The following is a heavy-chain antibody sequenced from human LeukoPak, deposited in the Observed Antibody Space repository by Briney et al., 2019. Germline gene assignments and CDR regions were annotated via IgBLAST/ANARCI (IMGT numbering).Heavy chain of an antibody. CDR3: AKEPSHCGGDCFSLLDS. CDR1: GFTFSSYS. V-gene: IGHV3-23*01. D-gene: IGHD2-21*02. J-gene: IGHJ4*02. Sequence: GGSLRLSCAASGFTFSSYSMSWVRQAPGKGLEWVSLITGSDGRTFYADSVRGRFTISRDNSKNTLYLQMNSPRAEDTAVFYCAKEPSHCGGDCFSLLDSWGQGTLVTVSS. CDR2: ITGSDGRT.